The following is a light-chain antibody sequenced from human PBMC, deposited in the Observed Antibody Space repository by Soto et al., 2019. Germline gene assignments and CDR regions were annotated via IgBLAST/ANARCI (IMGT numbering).Light chain of an antibody. CDR2: AAS. CDR3: QQLNSYPIT. J-gene: IGKJ5*01. CDR1: ETISRS. V-gene: IGKV1-39*01. Sequence: DLQMTQSPSSLSASVGDRVTITCRASETISRSLNWFQQKHGKPPKLLIYAASILQNEVPSRFRGSGSGTDGTLTISSLQPEDGATYDGQQLNSYPITFGQGTRLEIK.